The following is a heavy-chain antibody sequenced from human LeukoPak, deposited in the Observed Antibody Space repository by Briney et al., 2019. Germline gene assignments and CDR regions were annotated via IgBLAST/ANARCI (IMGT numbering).Heavy chain of an antibody. Sequence: GGSLRLSCAASEFTFSSYSLTWVRQAPGKGLEWVSLISGSGGRTYYADSVRGRFTISRDNSKNTLYLQMNTLRAGDTAVYYCATEATYCTAACYSLSDYWGQGTLVTVSS. CDR1: EFTFSSYS. CDR3: ATEATYCTAACYSLSDY. V-gene: IGHV3-23*01. CDR2: ISGSGGRT. D-gene: IGHD2-21*01. J-gene: IGHJ4*02.